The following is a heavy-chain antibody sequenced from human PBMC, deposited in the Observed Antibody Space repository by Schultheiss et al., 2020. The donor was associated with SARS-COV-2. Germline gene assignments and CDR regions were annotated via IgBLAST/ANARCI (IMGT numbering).Heavy chain of an antibody. Sequence: SETLSLTCTVSGGSISSYYWSWIRQPPGKGLEWIGYIYYSGSTNYNPSLKSRVTISVDTSKNQFSLKLSSVTAADTAVYYCARARENPYSSSWYGDFDYWGQGTLVTVSS. CDR3: ARARENPYSSSWYGDFDY. CDR1: GGSISSYY. J-gene: IGHJ4*02. D-gene: IGHD6-13*01. V-gene: IGHV4-59*12. CDR2: IYYSGST.